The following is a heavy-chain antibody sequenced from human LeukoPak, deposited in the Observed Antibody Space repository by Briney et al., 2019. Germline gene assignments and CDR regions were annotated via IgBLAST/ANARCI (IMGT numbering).Heavy chain of an antibody. CDR1: GFTFSNAW. J-gene: IGHJ4*02. Sequence: GGSLRLSCAASGFTFSNAWRSWVRQAPGKGLEWVGRIKSKTDGGTTDYAAPVKGRFTISRDDSKNTLDLQMNSLKTEDTAVYYCTLDKRFGELGYWGQGTLVTVSS. CDR3: TLDKRFGELGY. V-gene: IGHV3-15*01. D-gene: IGHD3-10*01. CDR2: IKSKTDGGTT.